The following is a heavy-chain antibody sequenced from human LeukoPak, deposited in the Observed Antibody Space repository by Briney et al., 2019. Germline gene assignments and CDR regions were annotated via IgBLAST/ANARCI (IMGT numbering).Heavy chain of an antibody. J-gene: IGHJ5*02. Sequence: SETLSLTCTVSGGSISSYYWSWIRQPPGKGLEWIGYIYYSGSTNYNPSLKSRVTISVDTSKNQFSLKLSSVTAADTAVYYCAREQKVPGWFDPWGQGTLVTVSS. V-gene: IGHV4-59*12. CDR3: AREQKVPGWFDP. CDR1: GGSISSYY. D-gene: IGHD1-1*01. CDR2: IYYSGST.